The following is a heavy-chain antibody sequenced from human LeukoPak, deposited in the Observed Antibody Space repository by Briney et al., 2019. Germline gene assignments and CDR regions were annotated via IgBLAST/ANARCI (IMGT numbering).Heavy chain of an antibody. CDR1: GFTFSGYS. CDR2: ITNSSSAI. V-gene: IGHV3-48*01. J-gene: IGHJ4*02. CDR3: ARVRGSYYFDY. D-gene: IGHD1-26*01. Sequence: GGSLRLSCAASGFTFSGYSMNWVRQAPGRGLEWVSYITNSSSAIYYADSVKGRFTISRDNAKNSLYLRMNSLRAEDTAVYYCARVRGSYYFDYWGQGTLVTVSS.